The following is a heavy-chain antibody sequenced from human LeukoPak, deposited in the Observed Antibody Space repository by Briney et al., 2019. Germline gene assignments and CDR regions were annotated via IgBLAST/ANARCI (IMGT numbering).Heavy chain of an antibody. D-gene: IGHD1-26*01. V-gene: IGHV3-48*02. Sequence: TGGSLRLSCAASGFTFSTYSMNWVRQAPGKGLEWVSYISSSSSTIYYSDSVKGRFTISRDNAENSLFLQINSLRDEDTAVYYCARGAVGATSDFWGQGTLVTVSS. CDR1: GFTFSTYS. J-gene: IGHJ4*02. CDR3: ARGAVGATSDF. CDR2: ISSSSSTI.